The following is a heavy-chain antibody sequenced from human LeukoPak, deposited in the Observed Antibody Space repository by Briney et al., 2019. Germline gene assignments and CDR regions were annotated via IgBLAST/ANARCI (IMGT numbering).Heavy chain of an antibody. V-gene: IGHV5-51*01. CDR2: IYPGDSDT. D-gene: IGHD3-10*01. Sequence: GEFLKISCKGSGYSFTSYWIGWVRQMPGKGLEWMGIIYPGDSDTRYSPSFQGQVTISADKSISTAYLQWSSLKASDTAMYYCARLPNYYGSGSYFSWIDYWGQGTPVTVSS. J-gene: IGHJ4*02. CDR1: GYSFTSYW. CDR3: ARLPNYYGSGSYFSWIDY.